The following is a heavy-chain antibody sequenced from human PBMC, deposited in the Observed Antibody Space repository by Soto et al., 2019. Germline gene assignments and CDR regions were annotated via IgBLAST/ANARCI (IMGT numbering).Heavy chain of an antibody. CDR3: AREPVRRLQGPDYYYFGMDV. D-gene: IGHD6-25*01. Sequence: GGSLRLSCAASGFTFSSYAMHWVRHAPGKGLEWVALISFDGSDKYYADSVKGRFTISRDNSKNMLYLRMNSLRVEDTAVYYCAREPVRRLQGPDYYYFGMDVWGQGTTVTVSS. CDR1: GFTFSSYA. CDR2: ISFDGSDK. V-gene: IGHV3-30-3*01. J-gene: IGHJ6*02.